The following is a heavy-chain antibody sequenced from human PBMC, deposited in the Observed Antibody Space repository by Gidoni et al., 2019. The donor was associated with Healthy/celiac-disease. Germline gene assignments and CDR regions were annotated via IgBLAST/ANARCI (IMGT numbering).Heavy chain of an antibody. Sequence: QVQLQQWGAGPLKPSETLSLTCPVPGGSFSGYYWIWIRQPPGKGLEWIGEITHSGSTNYNPSLKSRVTISVDTSKNQFSLKLSSVTAADTAVYYCASVYGDYYNDYWGQGTLVTVSS. CDR1: GGSFSGYY. CDR3: ASVYGDYYNDY. CDR2: ITHSGST. V-gene: IGHV4-34*01. D-gene: IGHD4-17*01. J-gene: IGHJ4*02.